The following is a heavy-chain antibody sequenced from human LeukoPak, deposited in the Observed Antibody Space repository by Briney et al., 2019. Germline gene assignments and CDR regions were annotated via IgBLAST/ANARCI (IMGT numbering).Heavy chain of an antibody. CDR2: VFFTGGA. D-gene: IGHD3-3*01. CDR3: ARRSPDWMEWCFDS. V-gene: IGHV4-59*08. CDR1: GGAIRNYL. Sequence: KSSETLSLTCSVSGGAIRNYLWSWIRQPPGKGLEWIGNVFFTGGANNNPSLKSRVTISADTSKNHFSLKLTSVTAADTAVYYCARRSPDWMEWCFDSWGQGGLVIVSS. J-gene: IGHJ4*02.